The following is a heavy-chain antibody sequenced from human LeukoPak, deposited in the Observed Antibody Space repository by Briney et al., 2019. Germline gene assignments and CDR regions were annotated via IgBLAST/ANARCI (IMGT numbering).Heavy chain of an antibody. CDR1: GFTVSNNY. J-gene: IGHJ3*02. CDR2: FYSGGNT. V-gene: IGHV3-53*01. CDR3: ARDRVSVHAFDI. D-gene: IGHD6-13*01. Sequence: GGSLRLSCAASGFTVSNNYMSWVRQAPGKGLEWVSLFYSGGNTYYADSVKGRFTISRDNSKNTLYLQMNSLRAEDTAVYHCARDRVSVHAFDIWGQGTMVTVSS.